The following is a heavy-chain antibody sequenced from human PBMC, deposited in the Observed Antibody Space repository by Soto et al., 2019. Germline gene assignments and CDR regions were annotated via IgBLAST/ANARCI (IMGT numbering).Heavy chain of an antibody. D-gene: IGHD6-6*01. V-gene: IGHV1-69*13. CDR3: ASKIPHNPSSSSSSLGDY. Sequence: GASVKVSCKASGGTFSSYAISWVRQAPGQGLEWMGRIIPIFGTANYAQKFQGRVTITADESTSTAYMELSSLRSEDTAVYYCASKIPHNPSSSSSSLGDYWGQGTLVTVSS. CDR2: IIPIFGTA. J-gene: IGHJ4*02. CDR1: GGTFSSYA.